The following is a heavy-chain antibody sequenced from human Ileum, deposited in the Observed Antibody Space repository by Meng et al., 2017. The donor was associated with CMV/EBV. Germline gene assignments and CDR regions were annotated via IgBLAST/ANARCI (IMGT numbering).Heavy chain of an antibody. CDR3: VSEPYDTLTGLPGWYFDT. J-gene: IGHJ4*02. CDR1: GFTFNAYS. V-gene: IGHV3-21*06. Sequence: GGSLRLSCAASGFTFNAYSMNWVRQAQGKGLEWVSSISSSGSWIYYADSVRGRFSISRDNAKNSLYLQMNSLRAEDTAVYYCVSEPYDTLTGLPGWYFDTWGQGALVTISS. D-gene: IGHD3-9*01. CDR2: ISSSGSWI.